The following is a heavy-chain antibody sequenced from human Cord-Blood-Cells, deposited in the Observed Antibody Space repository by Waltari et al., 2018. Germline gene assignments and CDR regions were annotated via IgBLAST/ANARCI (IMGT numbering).Heavy chain of an antibody. CDR3: ARDLDY. J-gene: IGHJ4*02. CDR2: TRNKANSYTT. V-gene: IGHV3-72*01. CDR1: GFTFSDHY. Sequence: EVQLVESGGGLVQPGGSLRLSCAASGFTFSDHYMDWGRQAPGRGVEGVGRTRNKANSYTTEYAASVKGRFTSSRDDSKNSLYRQMNSLKTEDTAVYYCARDLDYWGQGTLVTVSS.